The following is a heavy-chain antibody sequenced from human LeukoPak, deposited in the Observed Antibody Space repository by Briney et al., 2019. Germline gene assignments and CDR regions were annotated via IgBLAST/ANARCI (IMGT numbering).Heavy chain of an antibody. Sequence: ASVKVSCRASGYTLTGYYMHWVRQAPGQGLEWMGWINPNSGGTNYAQKFQGRVTMTRDTSISTAYMELSRLRSDDTAVYYCARDTSYGYYDSHFDYWGQGTLVTVSS. D-gene: IGHD3-22*01. CDR1: GYTLTGYY. J-gene: IGHJ4*02. CDR3: ARDTSYGYYDSHFDY. V-gene: IGHV1-2*02. CDR2: INPNSGGT.